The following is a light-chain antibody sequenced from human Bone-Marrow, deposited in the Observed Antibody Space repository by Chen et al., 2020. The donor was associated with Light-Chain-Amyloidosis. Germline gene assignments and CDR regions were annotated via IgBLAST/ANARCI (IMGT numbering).Light chain of an antibody. CDR3: CAYRGGSFPYV. V-gene: IGLV2-23*02. J-gene: IGLJ1*01. CDR1: SSDVGGYDI. CDR2: EVT. Sequence: QSALTQPASVTGSPGQSITISCTGTSSDVGGYDIVSWYRQHPGKAPKLLIFEVTKRPSGVSNRFSVSKSGNAASLTISGLRTEDAADYYCCAYRGGSFPYVFGPGTKVTVL.